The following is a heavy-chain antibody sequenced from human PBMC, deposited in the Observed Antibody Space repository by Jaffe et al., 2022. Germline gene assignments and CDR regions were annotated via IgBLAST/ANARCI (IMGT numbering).Heavy chain of an antibody. D-gene: IGHD4-17*01. CDR1: GFTFSSYA. CDR2: ISGSGGST. V-gene: IGHV3-23*01. J-gene: IGHJ2*01. Sequence: EVQLLESGGGLVQPGGSLRLSCAASGFTFSSYAMSWVRQAPGKGLEWVSAISGSGGSTYYADSVKGRFTISRDNSKNTLYLQMNSLRAEDTAVYYCAKDRRTRTTVGPWYFDLWGRGTLVTVSS. CDR3: AKDRRTRTTVGPWYFDL.